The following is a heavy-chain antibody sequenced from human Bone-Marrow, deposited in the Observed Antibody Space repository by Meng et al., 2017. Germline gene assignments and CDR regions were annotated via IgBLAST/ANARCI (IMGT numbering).Heavy chain of an antibody. J-gene: IGHJ5*02. CDR3: ARAPLPAPRGVKNWFDP. CDR2: INHSGNT. D-gene: IGHD2-2*01. V-gene: IGHV4-34*01. Sequence: QVQLQQWGAGLLKPSETLSLTCAVYGGSSSGYYWSWIRQPPGKGLEWIGDINHSGNTNYNPSLKSRVAISLETSKNQFSLILSSVTAADTAVYYCARAPLPAPRGVKNWFDPWGQGTLVTVSS. CDR1: GGSSSGYY.